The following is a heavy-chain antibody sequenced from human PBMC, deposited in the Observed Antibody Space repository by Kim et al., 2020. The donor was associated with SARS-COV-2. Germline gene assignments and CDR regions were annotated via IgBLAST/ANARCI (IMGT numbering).Heavy chain of an antibody. CDR2: INHSGST. CDR1: GGSFSGYY. Sequence: SETLSLTCAVYGGSFSGYYWSWIRQPPGKGLEWIGEINHSGSTNYNPSLKSRVTISVDTSKNQFSLKLSSVTAADTAVYYCARGVNTISKRGKYYFDYWGQGTLVTVSS. V-gene: IGHV4-34*01. D-gene: IGHD3-22*01. CDR3: ARGVNTISKRGKYYFDY. J-gene: IGHJ4*02.